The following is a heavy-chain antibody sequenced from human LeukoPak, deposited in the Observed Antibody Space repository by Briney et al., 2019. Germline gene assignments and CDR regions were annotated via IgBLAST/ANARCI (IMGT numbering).Heavy chain of an antibody. D-gene: IGHD5-12*01. J-gene: IGHJ4*02. CDR1: GCSISSGGYS. CDR3: ASSREGYSGYDLDY. CDR2: IYLSGST. V-gene: IGHV4-30-2*01. Sequence: SQTLSLTCAVSGCSISSGGYSWSWIRQPPGKGREWIGYIYLSGSTYYNPSLKSRVTISVARSKNKCSLKLSSVTAAATAVYYCASSREGYSGYDLDYWGQGTLVTVSS.